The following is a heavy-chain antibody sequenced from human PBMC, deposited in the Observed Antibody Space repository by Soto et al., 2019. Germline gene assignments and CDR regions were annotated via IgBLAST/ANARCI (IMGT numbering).Heavy chain of an antibody. Sequence: PVASVTMTCGPSRQNFHNYWLPWVCQMPGNGLDWLGLIYPGVSNVWDNASFEGQVTLSGDNSLSTTYLHSSSLHAPYTARYSCPRQRNVDEWGDGTLVT. CDR3: PRQRNVDE. CDR1: RQNFHNYW. J-gene: IGHJ4*01. D-gene: IGHD3-10*02. V-gene: IGHV5-51*01. CDR2: IYPGVSNV.